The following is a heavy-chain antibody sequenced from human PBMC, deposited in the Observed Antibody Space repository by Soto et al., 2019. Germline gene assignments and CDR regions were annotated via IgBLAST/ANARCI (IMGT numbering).Heavy chain of an antibody. Sequence: EVQLVESGGGLVQPGGSLRLSCAASGFTFSSYWMSWVRQAPGKGLEWVANIKQDGSEKYYVDSVKGRFTISRDNAKNSLYLQMNSLRAEDTAVYYCARDQADFWSGRTAFDYWGQGTLVTVSS. D-gene: IGHD3-3*01. V-gene: IGHV3-7*01. CDR1: GFTFSSYW. CDR2: IKQDGSEK. CDR3: ARDQADFWSGRTAFDY. J-gene: IGHJ4*02.